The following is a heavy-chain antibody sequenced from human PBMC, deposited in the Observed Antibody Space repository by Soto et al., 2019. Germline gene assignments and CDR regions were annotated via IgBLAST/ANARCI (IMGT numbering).Heavy chain of an antibody. CDR2: IYHSGTT. D-gene: IGHD3-10*01. J-gene: IGHJ4*02. V-gene: IGHV4-4*02. Sequence: SETLSLTCAVSGGSISSTQWWNWVRQPPGKGLEWIGYIYHSGTTYYNPTLKSRVTKSVDTSKNQFSLKLTSVTAADTAVYYCARVGGFGATTIDYWGQGTLVTVSS. CDR3: ARVGGFGATTIDY. CDR1: GGSISSTQW.